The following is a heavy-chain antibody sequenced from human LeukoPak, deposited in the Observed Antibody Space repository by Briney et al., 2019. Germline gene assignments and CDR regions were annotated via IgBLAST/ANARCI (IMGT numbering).Heavy chain of an antibody. J-gene: IGHJ4*02. CDR2: ISPNSGGT. Sequence: ASVKVSCKASGYTFTGYYMHWVRQAPRQGLEWMGWISPNSGGTNYAQKFQGRVTMTRDTSISTAYMELSRLRSDDTAVYYCAKDGFVKHYDFWSGYATLVYWGQGTLVTVSS. CDR3: AKDGFVKHYDFWSGYATLVY. D-gene: IGHD3-3*01. CDR1: GYTFTGYY. V-gene: IGHV1-2*02.